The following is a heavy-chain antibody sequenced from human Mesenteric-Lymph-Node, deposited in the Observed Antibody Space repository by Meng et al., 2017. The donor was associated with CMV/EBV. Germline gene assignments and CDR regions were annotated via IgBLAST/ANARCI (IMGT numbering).Heavy chain of an antibody. CDR3: LDQLLGY. J-gene: IGHJ4*02. Sequence: QVQLVQSGAEVKKPGSSVKVPCKVSGGSFSSYAINWVRQAPGQGLEWMGGILPVFGTPKYAQKFQGRVTITTDESTSTAYMDLSSLRSEDTAVYYCLDQLLGYWGQGTLVTVSS. CDR1: GGSFSSYA. V-gene: IGHV1-69*05. CDR2: ILPVFGTP. D-gene: IGHD2-2*01.